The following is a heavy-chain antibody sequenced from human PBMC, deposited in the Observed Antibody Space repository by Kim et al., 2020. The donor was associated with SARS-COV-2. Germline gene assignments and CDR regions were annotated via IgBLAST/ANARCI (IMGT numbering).Heavy chain of an antibody. CDR3: ATPPGYYYSRSEGNDAFDI. CDR1: GFTFSSYS. V-gene: IGHV3-21*01. Sequence: GGSLRLSCAASGFTFSSYSMNWVRQAPGKGLEWVSSISSSSSYIYYADSVKGRFTISRDNAKNSLYLQMNSLRAEDTAVYYCATPPGYYYSRSEGNDAFDIWGQGTMVTVSS. D-gene: IGHD3-22*01. J-gene: IGHJ3*02. CDR2: ISSSSSYI.